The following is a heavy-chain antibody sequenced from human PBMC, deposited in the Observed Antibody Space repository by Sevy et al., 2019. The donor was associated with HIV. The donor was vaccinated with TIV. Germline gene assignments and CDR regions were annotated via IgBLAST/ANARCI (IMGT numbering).Heavy chain of an antibody. CDR1: GFTFSSHW. CDR3: ARGQLLQFLEWPSYSLDV. CDR2: INSHGTIT. J-gene: IGHJ6*02. D-gene: IGHD3-3*01. V-gene: IGHV3-74*01. Sequence: GGSLRLSCAASGFTFSSHWMFWVRQAPGKGLMWVSHINSHGTITNYADPVKGRFAISRDKAKKTVYLRMDSLRAEDTAVYYCARGQLLQFLEWPSYSLDVWGQGTTVTVSS.